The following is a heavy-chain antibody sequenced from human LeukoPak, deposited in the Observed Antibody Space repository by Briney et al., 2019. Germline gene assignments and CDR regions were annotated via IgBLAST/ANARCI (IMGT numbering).Heavy chain of an antibody. J-gene: IGHJ4*02. CDR2: IYYSGST. Sequence: SETLSLTCTVSGGSISSYYCSWIRQPPGKGLEWIGYIYYSGSTNYNPSLKSRVTISVDTSKNQFSLKLSSVTAADTAVYYCARAPSIIEDYWGQGTLVTVSS. CDR1: GGSISSYY. V-gene: IGHV4-59*01. CDR3: ARAPSIIEDY.